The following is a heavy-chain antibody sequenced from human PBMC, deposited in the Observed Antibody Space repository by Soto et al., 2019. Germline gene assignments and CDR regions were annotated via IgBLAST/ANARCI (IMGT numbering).Heavy chain of an antibody. J-gene: IGHJ4*02. CDR2: VTGANGDT. V-gene: IGHV1-3*01. Sequence: QVHLVQSGAEVKEPGASVKLSCKASGFIFTSHVMHWVRQAPGQRLEWMGWVTGANGDTKYSQKFQGRVTITRDVPATTAYIELNRLTSEDKAIYYCARDSGVRGPSGDLDYWGQGTLVTVSS. CDR1: GFIFTSHV. D-gene: IGHD3-10*02. CDR3: ARDSGVRGPSGDLDY.